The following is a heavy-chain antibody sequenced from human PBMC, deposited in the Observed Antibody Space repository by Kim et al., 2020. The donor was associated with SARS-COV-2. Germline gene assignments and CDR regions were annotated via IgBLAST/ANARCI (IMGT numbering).Heavy chain of an antibody. CDR2: IWYDGSNK. Sequence: GGSLRLSCAASGFTFSSHGMHWVRQAPGKGLEWVAAIWYDGSNKYYADSVKGRFTISRDNSKNTLYLQMNSLRAEDTAVYYCARDGSSSFYYYYMDVWGKGTTVTVSS. V-gene: IGHV3-33*01. CDR3: ARDGSSSFYYYYMDV. D-gene: IGHD6-13*01. J-gene: IGHJ6*03. CDR1: GFTFSSHG.